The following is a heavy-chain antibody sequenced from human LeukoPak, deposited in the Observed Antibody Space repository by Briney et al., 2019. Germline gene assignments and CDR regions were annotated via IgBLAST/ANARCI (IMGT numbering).Heavy chain of an antibody. CDR1: GGSFSGYY. J-gene: IGHJ5*02. V-gene: IGHV4-34*01. D-gene: IGHD6-13*01. CDR2: INHSGST. Sequence: SETLSLTCAAYGGSFSGYYWSWIRQPPGKGLEWIGEINHSGSTNYNPSLKSRVTISVDTSKNQFSLKLSSVTAADTAVYYCARVRRSSSWYDWFDPWGQGTLVTVSS. CDR3: ARVRRSSSWYDWFDP.